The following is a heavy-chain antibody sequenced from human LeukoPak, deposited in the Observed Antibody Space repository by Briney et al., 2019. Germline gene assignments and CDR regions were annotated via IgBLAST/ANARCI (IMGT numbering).Heavy chain of an antibody. J-gene: IGHJ4*02. D-gene: IGHD3-10*02. Sequence: ASVKVSCKASGYTFTGYYMHWVRQAPGQGLEWMGWINPNSGGTNYAQKFQGRVTMTRDTSISTAHMELSRLRSDDTAVYYCARDLSSGIFDYWSQGTLVTVSS. V-gene: IGHV1-2*02. CDR2: INPNSGGT. CDR3: ARDLSSGIFDY. CDR1: GYTFTGYY.